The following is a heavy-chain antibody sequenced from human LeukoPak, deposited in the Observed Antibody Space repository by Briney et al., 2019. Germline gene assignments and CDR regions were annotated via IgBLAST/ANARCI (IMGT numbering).Heavy chain of an antibody. J-gene: IGHJ4*02. CDR3: VTAPSGSYSPFDY. CDR1: GFTFRNHS. Sequence: GGSLRLSCAASGFTFRNHSMNWVRQAPGKGLEWVSYISSSSSYIYHADSVKGRFTISRDNAKNSLSLQMNSLRAEDTAVYFCVTAPSGSYSPFDYWGQGTLVTVSS. CDR2: ISSSSSYI. D-gene: IGHD1-26*01. V-gene: IGHV3-21*01.